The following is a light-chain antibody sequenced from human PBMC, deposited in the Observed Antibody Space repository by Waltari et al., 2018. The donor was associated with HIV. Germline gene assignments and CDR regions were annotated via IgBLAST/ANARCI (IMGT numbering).Light chain of an antibody. CDR3: QSYDSSQSSWI. V-gene: IGLV1-40*01. J-gene: IGLJ2*01. Sequence: QSVLTQPPSLSGAPGQRVTISCTGSTSNIGAPFDVHWYQQFPGKPPKLLIHGNPLRPAGAPDRCSAATSGSSASLAITGLHLEDEATYYGQSYDSSQSSWIFGGGTKLTVL. CDR1: TSNIGAPFD. CDR2: GNP.